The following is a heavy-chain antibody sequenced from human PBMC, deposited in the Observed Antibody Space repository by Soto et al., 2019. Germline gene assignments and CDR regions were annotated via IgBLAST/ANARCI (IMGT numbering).Heavy chain of an antibody. V-gene: IGHV3-23*01. CDR1: GFTFSSYA. CDR2: ISGSGGST. CDR3: AKMGYYDSSGYAHDAFDI. D-gene: IGHD3-22*01. Sequence: LRLSCAASGFTFSSYAMSWVRQAPGKGLEWVSAISGSGGSTYYADSVKGRFTISRDNSKNTLYLQMNSLRAEDTAVYYCAKMGYYDSSGYAHDAFDIWGQGTMVTVSS. J-gene: IGHJ3*02.